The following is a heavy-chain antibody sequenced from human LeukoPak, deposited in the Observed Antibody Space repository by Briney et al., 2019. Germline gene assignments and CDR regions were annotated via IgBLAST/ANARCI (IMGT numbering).Heavy chain of an antibody. CDR1: GFTFSSYW. CDR3: ARDGDYSQYFQH. CDR2: IKQDGSEK. D-gene: IGHD3-10*01. Sequence: SGGSLRLSCAASGFTFSSYWMSWARQAPGKGLEWVANIKQDGSEKYYVDSVKGRFTISGDNAKNSLYLQMNSLRAEDTAVYYCARDGDYSQYFQHWGQGTLVTVSS. J-gene: IGHJ1*01. V-gene: IGHV3-7*01.